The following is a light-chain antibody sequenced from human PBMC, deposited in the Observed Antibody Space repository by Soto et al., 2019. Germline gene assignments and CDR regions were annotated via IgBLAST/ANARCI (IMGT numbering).Light chain of an antibody. V-gene: IGKV3-20*01. CDR3: QQYVTWT. CDR1: QSVSSSY. Sequence: EIVLTQSPGTLSLSPGERATLSCRASQSVSSSYLAWYQQKPGQAPRLLIYGASSRATGIPDRFSGSGSGRDFTLTMSRLEPEDFAVYYCQQYVTWTFGQGTKVEIK. CDR2: GAS. J-gene: IGKJ1*01.